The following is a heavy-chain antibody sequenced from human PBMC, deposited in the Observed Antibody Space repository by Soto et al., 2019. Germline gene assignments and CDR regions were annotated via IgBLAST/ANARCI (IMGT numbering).Heavy chain of an antibody. J-gene: IGHJ5*02. CDR1: GYTFTSYG. Sequence: GASVKVSCKASGYTFTSYGIIWVRQAPGQGLEWMGWISAYNGNTNYAQKLQGRVTMTTDTSTSTAYMELRSLRSDDTAVYYCARAPLDYDILTGYPINPSLFDPWGQGTLVTVSS. D-gene: IGHD3-9*01. V-gene: IGHV1-18*01. CDR3: ARAPLDYDILTGYPINPSLFDP. CDR2: ISAYNGNT.